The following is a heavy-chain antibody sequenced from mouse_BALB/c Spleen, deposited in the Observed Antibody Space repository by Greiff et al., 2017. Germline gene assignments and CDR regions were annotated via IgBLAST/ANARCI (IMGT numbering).Heavy chain of an antibody. CDR2: ISSGGSYT. CDR3: TRDQAPPFDY. D-gene: IGHD3-2*02. V-gene: IGHV5-6-4*01. J-gene: IGHJ2*01. CDR1: GFTFSSYT. Sequence: DVMLVESGGGLVKPGGSLKLSCAASGFTFSSYTMSWVRQTPEKRLEWVATISSGGSYTYYPDSVKGRFTISRDNAKNTLYLQMSSLKSEDTAMYYCTRDQAPPFDYWGQGTTLTVSS.